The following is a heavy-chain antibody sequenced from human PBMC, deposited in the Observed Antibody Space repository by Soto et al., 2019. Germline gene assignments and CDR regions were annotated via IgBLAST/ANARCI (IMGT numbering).Heavy chain of an antibody. D-gene: IGHD3-10*01. J-gene: IGHJ3*02. CDR3: AHPFQGGVAFDI. V-gene: IGHV2-5*02. CDR2: IYWDDDK. Sequence: QITLKESGPTLVKPTQTLTLTCTFSGFSLSTSGVGVGWIRQPPGKALEWLALIYWDDDKRYSPSLKSRLTITKYTSKNQVVLTMTNMDPVDTATYYCAHPFQGGVAFDIWGQGTMVTVSS. CDR1: GFSLSTSGVG.